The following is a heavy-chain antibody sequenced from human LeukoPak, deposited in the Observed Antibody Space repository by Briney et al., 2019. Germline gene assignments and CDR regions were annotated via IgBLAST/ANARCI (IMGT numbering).Heavy chain of an antibody. D-gene: IGHD4/OR15-4a*01. CDR3: ARDRYGGFQRFDI. CDR2: INPNSGGT. CDR1: GYTFTGYY. J-gene: IGHJ3*02. V-gene: IGHV1-2*04. Sequence: GASVKVSCKASGYTFTGYYMHWVRQAPGQGLEWMGWINPNSGGTNYAQKFQGWVTMTRDTSISTAYMELSRLRSDDTAVYYCARDRYGGFQRFDIWGQGTMVTVSS.